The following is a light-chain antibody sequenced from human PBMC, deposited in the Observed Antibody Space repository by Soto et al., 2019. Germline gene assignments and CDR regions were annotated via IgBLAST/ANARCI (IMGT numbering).Light chain of an antibody. J-gene: IGKJ1*01. CDR1: KGSRNA. V-gene: IGKV1-6*01. CDR2: GAS. Sequence: AIQMTQSPPSLSSSVGDRLTISCWARKGSRNALGWYQQKPGKPPKVLIYGASNLHSGVPPRFSGSGSGTDFTLAISSLQPEDSATYYCLQDINYPWTFGQGTKVDIK. CDR3: LQDINYPWT.